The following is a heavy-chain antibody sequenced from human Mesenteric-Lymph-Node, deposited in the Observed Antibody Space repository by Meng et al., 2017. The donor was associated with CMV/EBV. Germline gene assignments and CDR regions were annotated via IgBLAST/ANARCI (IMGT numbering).Heavy chain of an antibody. CDR3: AKDEGSSSALDY. V-gene: IGHV1-46*01. Sequence: SKASGYTFTSYYMHWVRQAPGQGLEWMGKINPWGGSTSYAQKFQGRVTMTRDTSTSTVFLYLSSLRSDDTAVYYCAKDEGSSSALDYWGQGSLVTVSS. D-gene: IGHD2-2*01. J-gene: IGHJ4*02. CDR1: GYTFTSYY. CDR2: INPWGGST.